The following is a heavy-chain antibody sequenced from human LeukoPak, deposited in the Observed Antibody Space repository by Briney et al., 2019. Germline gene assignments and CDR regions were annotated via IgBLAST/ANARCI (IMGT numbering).Heavy chain of an antibody. CDR1: GFTVSSNY. CDR3: ARGEAHSSSWYWGSYYMDV. J-gene: IGHJ6*03. Sequence: GSLRLSCAASGFTVSSNYMSWVRQAPGKGLEWVSVIYSGGSTYYADSVKGRFTISRDNSKNTLYLQMNSLRAEDTAVYYCARGEAHSSSWYWGSYYMDVWGKGTTVTVSS. CDR2: IYSGGST. D-gene: IGHD6-13*01. V-gene: IGHV3-53*01.